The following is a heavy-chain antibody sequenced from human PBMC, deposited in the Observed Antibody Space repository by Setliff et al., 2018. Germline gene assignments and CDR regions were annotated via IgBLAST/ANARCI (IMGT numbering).Heavy chain of an antibody. Sequence: GVLRLSCAASGFTFSSYWMNWVRQAPGKGLEWVSMISGSAQTTYYADSVKGRFTISRDNTENSAHLQMNNLSAEDTAVYYCARILGYCTNTRCYSEYAFDMWGQGTTVTVSS. CDR2: ISGSAQTT. CDR1: GFTFSSYW. J-gene: IGHJ3*02. D-gene: IGHD2-2*01. V-gene: IGHV3-21*06. CDR3: ARILGYCTNTRCYSEYAFDM.